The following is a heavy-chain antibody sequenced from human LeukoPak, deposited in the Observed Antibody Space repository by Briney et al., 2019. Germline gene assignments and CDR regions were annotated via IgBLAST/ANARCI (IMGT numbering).Heavy chain of an antibody. CDR3: ARVGTVSRVGYYYYGMDV. J-gene: IGHJ6*02. V-gene: IGHV3-33*01. Sequence: PGGSLRLSCAASGFTFSSYGMHWVRRAPGKGLEWVAVIWYDGSNKFYADSVKGRFTISRDNSKNTLFLQMNSLRAEDTAVYYCARVGTVSRVGYYYYGMDVWGQGTTVTVSS. D-gene: IGHD4-17*01. CDR2: IWYDGSNK. CDR1: GFTFSSYG.